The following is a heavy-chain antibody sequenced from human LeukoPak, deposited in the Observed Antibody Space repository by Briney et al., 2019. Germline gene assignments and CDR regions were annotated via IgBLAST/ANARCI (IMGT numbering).Heavy chain of an antibody. CDR3: AKVDNQDGDPYDY. D-gene: IGHD4-17*01. Sequence: GGSLRLSCAASGFTFSSYAMSWVRQAPGKGLEWVSAISGSGGSTYYADSVKGRFTIPRDNSKNTQYLQMNSLRAEDTAVYYCAKVDNQDGDPYDYWGQGTLVTVSS. CDR1: GFTFSSYA. CDR2: ISGSGGST. J-gene: IGHJ4*02. V-gene: IGHV3-23*01.